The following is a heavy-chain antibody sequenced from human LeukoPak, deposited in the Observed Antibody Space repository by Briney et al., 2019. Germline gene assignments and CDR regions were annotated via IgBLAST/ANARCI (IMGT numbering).Heavy chain of an antibody. CDR2: IYYSGST. V-gene: IGHV4-59*01. CDR1: GGSISSYY. J-gene: IGHJ6*03. CDR3: ARDVADCMDV. Sequence: SETLSLTCTVSGGSISSYYWSWIRQPPGKGLEWIGYIYYSGSTNYNPSLKSRVTISVDTSKNQFSLKLSSVTAADTAVYYCARDVADCMDVWGKGTTVTVSS.